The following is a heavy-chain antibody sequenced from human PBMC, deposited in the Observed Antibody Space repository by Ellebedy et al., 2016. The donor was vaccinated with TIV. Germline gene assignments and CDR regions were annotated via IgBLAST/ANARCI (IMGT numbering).Heavy chain of an antibody. V-gene: IGHV1-2*02. CDR3: ARDGGHMVRGVYIDY. J-gene: IGHJ4*02. CDR1: GYTFTGYY. CDR2: INPNSGGT. Sequence: ASVKVSCXASGYTFTGYYMHWVRQAPGQWLEWMGWINPNSGGTNYAQKFQGRVTMTRDTSISTAYMELSRLRSDDTAVYYCARDGGHMVRGVYIDYWGQGTLVTVSS. D-gene: IGHD3-10*01.